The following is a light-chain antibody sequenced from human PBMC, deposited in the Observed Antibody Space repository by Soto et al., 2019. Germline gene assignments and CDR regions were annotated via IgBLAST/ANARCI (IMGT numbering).Light chain of an antibody. CDR1: QSITRH. CDR2: AAS. Sequence: DIQMTQSPSSLSASVGDRVTITCRASQSITRHLNWYQQKPGKAPNLLIYAASSLQTGVPSRFSGSGSGTDFTLTISSLQPEDFATYYCQQTYSFPWTFGQGTKVDIK. J-gene: IGKJ1*01. V-gene: IGKV1-39*01. CDR3: QQTYSFPWT.